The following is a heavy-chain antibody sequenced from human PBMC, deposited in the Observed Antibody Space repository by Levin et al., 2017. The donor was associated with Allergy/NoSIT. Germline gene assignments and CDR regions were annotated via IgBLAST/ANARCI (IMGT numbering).Heavy chain of an antibody. V-gene: IGHV4-31*03. CDR1: GGSINSVAHY. Sequence: MSSETLSLTCTVSGGSINSVAHYWSWVRQHPGKGLEWIGYIYSSASTYYNPSLRSRVSISVDTSKNHFSLRLSSVTAADTAVYYCARVEAPPSYGAEATYAFDLWGQGTMVIVS. J-gene: IGHJ3*01. D-gene: IGHD4/OR15-4a*01. CDR3: ARVEAPPSYGAEATYAFDL. CDR2: IYSSAST.